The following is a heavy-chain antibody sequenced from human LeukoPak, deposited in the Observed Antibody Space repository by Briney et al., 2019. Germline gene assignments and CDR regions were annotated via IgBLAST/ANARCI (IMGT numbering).Heavy chain of an antibody. CDR2: ISGSGGDT. Sequence: GGSLRLSSAASGFTFSNFLMTWVRQAPGKGPEWVSAISGSGGDTYYADSVKGRFTISRDNSKNTLYLQMNSLRAEDTAVYYCAKDALAAAGIYYYGMDVWGQGTTVTVSS. V-gene: IGHV3-23*01. J-gene: IGHJ6*02. D-gene: IGHD6-13*01. CDR1: GFTFSNFL. CDR3: AKDALAAAGIYYYGMDV.